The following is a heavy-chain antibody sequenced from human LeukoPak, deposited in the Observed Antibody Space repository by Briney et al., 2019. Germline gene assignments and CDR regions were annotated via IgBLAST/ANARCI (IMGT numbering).Heavy chain of an antibody. CDR1: GFNFRSYW. V-gene: IGHV3-74*01. CDR3: TIDERGSHSSTCWKPSDY. D-gene: IGHD2/OR15-2a*01. J-gene: IGHJ4*02. Sequence: GGSLRLSYAASGFNFRSYWMQWVRQAPGKGLVWVSRINSDDTGTYADSVKGRFTISRDNANNILYLQMNSLRVDDTAVYYCTIDERGSHSSTCWKPSDYWGQGALVTVSS. CDR2: INSDDTGT.